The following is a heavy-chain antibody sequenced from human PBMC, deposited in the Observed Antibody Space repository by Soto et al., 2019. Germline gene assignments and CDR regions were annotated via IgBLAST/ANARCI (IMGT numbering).Heavy chain of an antibody. CDR1: GASIGNRNTH. J-gene: IGHJ4*02. V-gene: IGHV4-39*01. CDR3: ARQEYGEYHDS. D-gene: IGHD4-17*01. CDR2: ISYNGAT. Sequence: SETLSLTCTVSGASIGNRNTHGAWIRQSPGKGLEYIATISYNGATYYNPSLRSRATISADTSKNQFFLSLTSVTAADTAVYYCARQEYGEYHDSWGQGNMVTV.